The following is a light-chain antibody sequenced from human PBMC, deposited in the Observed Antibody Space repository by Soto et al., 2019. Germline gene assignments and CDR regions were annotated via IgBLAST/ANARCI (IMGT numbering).Light chain of an antibody. Sequence: QSVLTQPASVSGSPGQSMTISCTGTSSDVGGYNYVSWYQQHPGKAPKLMIYEVNNRPSGVSNRFSGSKSGSTASLTISGLQTEDEADYYCSSYTSTSTYVFGTGTKVTVL. CDR2: EVN. CDR3: SSYTSTSTYV. CDR1: SSDVGGYNY. V-gene: IGLV2-14*01. J-gene: IGLJ1*01.